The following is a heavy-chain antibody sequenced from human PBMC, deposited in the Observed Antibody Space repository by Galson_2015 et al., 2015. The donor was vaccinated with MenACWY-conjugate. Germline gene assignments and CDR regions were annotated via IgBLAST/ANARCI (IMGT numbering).Heavy chain of an antibody. J-gene: IGHJ4*02. CDR3: AKDARLRFLEWFSWGVDY. CDR1: GFTFSSYA. D-gene: IGHD3-3*01. V-gene: IGHV3-23*01. Sequence: SLRLSCAASGFTFSSYAMSWVRQAPGKGLEWVSAISGSGGSTYYADSVKGRFTISRDNSKNTLYLQMNSLRAEDTAVYYCAKDARLRFLEWFSWGVDYWGQGTLVTVSS. CDR2: ISGSGGST.